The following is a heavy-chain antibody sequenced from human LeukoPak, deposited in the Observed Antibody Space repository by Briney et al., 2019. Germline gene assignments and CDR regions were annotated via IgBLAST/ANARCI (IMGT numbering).Heavy chain of an antibody. Sequence: GSLRLSCAASGFTFSSYSMNWVRQAPGKGLEWVSYISSSSSTIYYADSVKGRFTISRDNSKNTLYLQMNSLRAEDTAVYYCARGRSASPNAFDIWGQGTMVTVSS. CDR1: GFTFSSYS. D-gene: IGHD2-15*01. CDR2: ISSSSSTI. J-gene: IGHJ3*02. V-gene: IGHV3-48*01. CDR3: ARGRSASPNAFDI.